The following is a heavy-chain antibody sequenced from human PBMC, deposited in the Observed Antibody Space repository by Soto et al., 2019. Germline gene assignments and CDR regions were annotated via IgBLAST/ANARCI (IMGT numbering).Heavy chain of an antibody. CDR2: INPSGGST. D-gene: IGHD6-19*01. Sequence: GASVKVSCKASGYTFSSYYMHWVRQAPGQGLEWMGVINPSGGSTTYAQKFQGRVTMTRDTSTTTFYMELSSLTSEDTAVYYCARASVSGRRFDYWGEGTLVTAPQ. V-gene: IGHV1-46*03. CDR3: ARASVSGRRFDY. CDR1: GYTFSSYY. J-gene: IGHJ4*02.